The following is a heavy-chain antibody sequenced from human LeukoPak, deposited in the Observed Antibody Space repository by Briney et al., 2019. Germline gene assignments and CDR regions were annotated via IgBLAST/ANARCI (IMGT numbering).Heavy chain of an antibody. CDR1: GYTFTGYY. CDR2: INPNSGGT. J-gene: IGHJ3*02. CDR3: ATSPLLYSSGWWTDAFDI. Sequence: GASVKLCCKASGYTFTGYYMHWVRQAPGQGLEWMGWINPNSGGTNYAQTFQGRVTMTRDTSISTAYMELSRLRSEDTAVYYCATSPLLYSSGWWTDAFDIWGQGTMVTVSS. V-gene: IGHV1-2*02. D-gene: IGHD6-19*01.